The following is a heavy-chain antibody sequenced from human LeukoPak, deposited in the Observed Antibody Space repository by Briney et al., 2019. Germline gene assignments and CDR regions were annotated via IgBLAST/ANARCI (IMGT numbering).Heavy chain of an antibody. V-gene: IGHV1-3*01. Sequence: ASVKVSCKASGYTFTSYAMHWVRQAPGQRLEWMGWINAGNGNTKYSQKFQGRVTITRDTSASTAYMEQSSLRSEDTAVYYCARDYYDSSGYYNGAFDIWGQGTMVTVSS. J-gene: IGHJ3*02. CDR3: ARDYYDSSGYYNGAFDI. CDR2: INAGNGNT. D-gene: IGHD3-22*01. CDR1: GYTFTSYA.